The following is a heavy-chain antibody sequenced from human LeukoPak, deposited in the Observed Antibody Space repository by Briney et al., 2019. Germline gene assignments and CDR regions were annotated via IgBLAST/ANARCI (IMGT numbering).Heavy chain of an antibody. V-gene: IGHV3-66*01. CDR2: IYSGGST. D-gene: IGHD6-13*01. Sequence: GGSLRLSCAASGFTVSSNYMSWVRQAPGKGLEWVSVIYSGGSTYYADSVKGRFTISRDNSKNTLYLQMSSLRAEDTAVYYCARVGYTGTWYSSPPFDYWGQGTLVTVSS. J-gene: IGHJ4*02. CDR3: ARVGYTGTWYSSPPFDY. CDR1: GFTVSSNY.